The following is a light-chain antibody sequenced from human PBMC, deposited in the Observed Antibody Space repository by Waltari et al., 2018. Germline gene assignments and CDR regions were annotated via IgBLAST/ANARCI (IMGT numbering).Light chain of an antibody. V-gene: IGKV3-20*01. CDR1: QSVSSSY. CDR3: QQYGSSP. Sequence: EIVLTQSPGTLSLSPGERATLSCRASQSVSSSYLAWYQQKPGQAPRLLIYGASSRATCIPDRFSGSGSGTDFTLTISRLEPEDFAVYYCQQYGSSPFGQGTRLEIK. J-gene: IGKJ5*01. CDR2: GAS.